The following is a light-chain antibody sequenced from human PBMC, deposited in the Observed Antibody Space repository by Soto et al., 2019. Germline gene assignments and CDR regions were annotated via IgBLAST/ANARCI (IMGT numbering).Light chain of an antibody. CDR1: QSISRW. Sequence: DIQMTQSPSTLSASVGDRVTITCRASQSISRWLAWYHQKPGKAPKLLIYKASSLESGVPSRFSGSGSGTECTLTISSLQPDDFATYDCEQYNSYSPYTFGQGTKLEIK. CDR2: KAS. CDR3: EQYNSYSPYT. V-gene: IGKV1-5*03. J-gene: IGKJ2*01.